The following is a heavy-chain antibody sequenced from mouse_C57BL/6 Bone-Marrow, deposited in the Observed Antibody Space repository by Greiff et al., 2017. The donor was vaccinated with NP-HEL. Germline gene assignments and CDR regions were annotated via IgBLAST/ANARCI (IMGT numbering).Heavy chain of an antibody. CDR3: TRPLYYYGSSPWFAY. V-gene: IGHV1-5*01. CDR1: GYTFTSYW. J-gene: IGHJ3*01. D-gene: IGHD1-1*01. CDR2: IYPGNSDT. Sequence: EVKLVESGTVLARPGASVKMSCKTSGYTFTSYWMHWVKQRPGQGLEWIGAIYPGNSDTSYNQKFKGKAKLTAVTSASTAYMELSSLTNEDSAVYYCTRPLYYYGSSPWFAYWGQGTLVTVSA.